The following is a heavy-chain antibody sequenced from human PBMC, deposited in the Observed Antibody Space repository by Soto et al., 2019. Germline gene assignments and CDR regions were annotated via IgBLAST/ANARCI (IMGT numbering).Heavy chain of an antibody. CDR3: ARLGRRYEALFGGSSSIVGMDV. D-gene: IGHD6-13*01. J-gene: IGHJ6*02. Sequence: SETLSLTCAVYGGSFSGYYWSWIRQPPGKGLEWIGEINHSGSTNYNPSLKSRVTISVDTSKNQFSLKLSSVTAADTAVYYCARLGRRYEALFGGSSSIVGMDVWGQGTTVTVSS. CDR1: GGSFSGYY. CDR2: INHSGST. V-gene: IGHV4-34*01.